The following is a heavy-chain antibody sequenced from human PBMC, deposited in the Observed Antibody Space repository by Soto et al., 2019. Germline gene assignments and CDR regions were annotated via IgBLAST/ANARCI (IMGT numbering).Heavy chain of an antibody. CDR3: AKVKRLVQGPDAFDI. D-gene: IGHD3-9*01. V-gene: IGHV3-74*01. Sequence: GGSLRLSCAVSGFTFSSFGMHWVRQAPGEGLVRVSRINTGGSSTSYADSVKGRFTISRDNAKNTLYLQMNSLRAEDTAVYYCAKVKRLVQGPDAFDIWGQGTMVTVSS. J-gene: IGHJ3*02. CDR2: INTGGSST. CDR1: GFTFSSFG.